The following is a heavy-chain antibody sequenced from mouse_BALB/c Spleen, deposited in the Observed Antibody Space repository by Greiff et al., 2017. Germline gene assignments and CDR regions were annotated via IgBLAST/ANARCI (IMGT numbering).Heavy chain of an antibody. D-gene: IGHD2-4*01. CDR3: VRYDYDYAMDY. J-gene: IGHJ4*01. CDR2: IRSKSNNYAT. CDR1: GFTFNTYA. V-gene: IGHV10-1*02. Sequence: EVQRVESGGGLVQPKGSLKLSCAASGFTFNTYAMNWVRQAPGKGLEWVARIRSKSNNYATYYADSVKDRFTISRDDSQSMLYLQMNNLKTEDTAMYYCVRYDYDYAMDYWGQGTSVTVSS.